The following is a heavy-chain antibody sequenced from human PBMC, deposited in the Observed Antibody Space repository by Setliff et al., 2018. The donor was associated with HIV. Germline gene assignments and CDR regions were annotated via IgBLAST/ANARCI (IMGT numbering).Heavy chain of an antibody. Sequence: KSSETLSLTCTVSGGSISSYYWSWIRQPPGKRLEWIGYIYYTGSTNYNPSLKSRVTISLDTSKNQFSLNLSSVTAADTAVYYCARHNVITYGGLLFDYFYYGMDVWGHGTTVTVSS. CDR2: IYYTGST. CDR3: ARHNVITYGGLLFDYFYYGMDV. D-gene: IGHD3-16*01. V-gene: IGHV4-59*01. CDR1: GGSISSYY. J-gene: IGHJ6*02.